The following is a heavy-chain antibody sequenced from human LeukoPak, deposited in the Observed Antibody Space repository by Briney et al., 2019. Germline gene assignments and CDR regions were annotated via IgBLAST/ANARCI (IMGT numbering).Heavy chain of an antibody. CDR3: AKVRGGTYSSNYFDY. CDR1: GFTFSSNV. J-gene: IGHJ4*02. D-gene: IGHD1-26*01. CDR2: ISGSGGST. V-gene: IGHV3-23*01. Sequence: GGSLRLSCADSGFTFSSNVMSWVRQAPGKGLEWVSIISGSGGSTDYTDSVKGRFTISRDNSKNTLYLQMNSLRAEDTAVYYCAKVRGGTYSSNYFDYWGQGTLVTVSS.